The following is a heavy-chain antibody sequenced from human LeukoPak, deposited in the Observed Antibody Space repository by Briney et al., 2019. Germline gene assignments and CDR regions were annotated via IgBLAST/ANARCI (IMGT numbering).Heavy chain of an antibody. CDR2: IYPGDSDT. J-gene: IGHJ5*02. CDR3: ARATAMVRGVAIPRWFDP. Sequence: GESLKISCKGSGYSFTSYWIGWVRQMPGKGLEWMGIIYPGDSDTRYSPSFQGQVTISADKSISTAYLQWSSLKVSDTAMYYCARATAMVRGVAIPRWFDPWGREPWSPSPQ. CDR1: GYSFTSYW. D-gene: IGHD3-10*01. V-gene: IGHV5-51*01.